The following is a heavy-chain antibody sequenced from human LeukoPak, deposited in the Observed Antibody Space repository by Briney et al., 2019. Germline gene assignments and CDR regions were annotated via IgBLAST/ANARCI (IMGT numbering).Heavy chain of an antibody. V-gene: IGHV3-48*04. CDR2: INSSSGTI. D-gene: IGHD3-22*01. CDR3: AKEGDNTGYRHFDY. J-gene: IGHJ4*03. CDR1: GFKLSGYS. Sequence: GGSLRLSCAASGFKLSGYSMNWVRQAPGKGLEWVSYINSSSGTIIYADSVKGRFTISRDNAKNSLYLQMNSLRAEDTAVHYCAKEGDNTGYRHFDYWGQGTTVAVSS.